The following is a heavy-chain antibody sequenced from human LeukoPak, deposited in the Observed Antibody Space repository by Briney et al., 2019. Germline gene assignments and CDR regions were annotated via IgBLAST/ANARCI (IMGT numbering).Heavy chain of an antibody. D-gene: IGHD6-6*01. V-gene: IGHV3-66*02. CDR1: GFTVSSNY. CDR3: AREGYGDSSSFYGMDV. Sequence: AGGSLRLSCAASGFTVSSNYMSWVRQAPGKGLEWVSVIYSGGSTYYADSMKGRFTISRDNSKNTLYLQMNSLRAEDTAVYYCAREGYGDSSSFYGMDVWGQGTTVTVSS. CDR2: IYSGGST. J-gene: IGHJ6*02.